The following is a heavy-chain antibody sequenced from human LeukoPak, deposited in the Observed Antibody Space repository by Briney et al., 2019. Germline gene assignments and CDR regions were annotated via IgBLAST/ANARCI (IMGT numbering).Heavy chain of an antibody. D-gene: IGHD3-3*01. CDR2: ISGSGGST. CDR3: ARDGTYYDFWSGYPHYYGMDV. CDR1: GFTFSSYA. Sequence: GGSLRLSCAASGFTFSSYAMSWVRQAPGEGLEWVSAISGSGGSTYYADSVKGRFTISRDNSKNSLYLQMNSLRAEDTAVYYCARDGTYYDFWSGYPHYYGMDVWGQGTTVTVSS. J-gene: IGHJ6*02. V-gene: IGHV3-23*01.